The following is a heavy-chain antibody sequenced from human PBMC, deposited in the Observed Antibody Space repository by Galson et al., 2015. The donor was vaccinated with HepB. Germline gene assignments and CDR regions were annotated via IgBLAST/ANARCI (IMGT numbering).Heavy chain of an antibody. CDR2: IKQDGSEK. CDR1: GFTFSSYW. J-gene: IGHJ6*02. Sequence: SLRLSCAASGFTFSSYWMSWVRQAPGKGLEWVANIKQDGSEKYYVDSVKGRFTISRDNAKNSLYLQMNSPRAEDTAVYYCARHLTTWEYYYYAMDVWGQGTTVTVSS. V-gene: IGHV3-7*01. D-gene: IGHD4-17*01. CDR3: ARHLTTWEYYYYAMDV.